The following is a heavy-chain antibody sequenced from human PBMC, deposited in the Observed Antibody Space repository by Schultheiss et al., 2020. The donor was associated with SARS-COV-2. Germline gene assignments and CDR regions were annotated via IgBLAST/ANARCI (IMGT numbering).Heavy chain of an antibody. CDR3: AKVSGALPIAAIDY. CDR1: GFTFSSYA. D-gene: IGHD6-6*01. CDR2: ISYDGSNK. Sequence: GESLKISCAASGFTFSSYAMHWVRQAPGKGLEWVAVISYDGSNKYYADSVKGRFTISRDNSKNTLYLQMNSLRAEDTAVYYCAKVSGALPIAAIDYWGQGTLVTVSS. J-gene: IGHJ4*02. V-gene: IGHV3-30*04.